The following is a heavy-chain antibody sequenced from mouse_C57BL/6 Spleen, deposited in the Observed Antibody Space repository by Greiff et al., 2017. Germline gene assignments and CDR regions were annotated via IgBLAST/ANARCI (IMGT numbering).Heavy chain of an antibody. J-gene: IGHJ2*01. CDR1: GYTFTDYN. CDR2: INPNNGGT. D-gene: IGHD2-12*01. Sequence: VQLQQSGPELVKPGASVKMSCKASGYTFTDYNMHWVKQSHGKSLEWIGYINPNNGGTSYNQKFKGKATLTVNKSSSTAYMELRSLTSEDSAVYYCARDSNDVYYFDYWGQGTTLTVSS. CDR3: ARDSNDVYYFDY. V-gene: IGHV1-22*01.